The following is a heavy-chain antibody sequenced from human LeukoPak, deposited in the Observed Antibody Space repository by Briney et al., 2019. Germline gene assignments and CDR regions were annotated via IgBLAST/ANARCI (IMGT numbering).Heavy chain of an antibody. Sequence: GGSLRLSCAASGFTFSSYWMHWVRQAPGKGLVWVSRINVDGSSRTYAEDSVKGRFTISRDNARNSLSLQLSYLRADDTAVYYCVRSGYGPRYYFDYWGQGISVTVSS. CDR2: INVDGSSR. D-gene: IGHD6-25*01. J-gene: IGHJ4*02. CDR1: GFTFSSYW. CDR3: VRSGYGPRYYFDY. V-gene: IGHV3-74*01.